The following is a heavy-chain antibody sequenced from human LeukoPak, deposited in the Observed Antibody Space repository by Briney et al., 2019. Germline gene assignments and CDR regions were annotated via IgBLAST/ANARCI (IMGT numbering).Heavy chain of an antibody. Sequence: GGSLRLSCAASGFTFSSYWMSWVRQAPGKGPEWVANIKQDGSEKYYVDSVKGRFTISRDNAKNSLYLQMNSLRAEDTAVYYCARDQNTGDYYYYYMDVWGKGTTVTISS. D-gene: IGHD2/OR15-2a*01. CDR1: GFTFSSYW. CDR2: IKQDGSEK. V-gene: IGHV3-7*01. CDR3: ARDQNTGDYYYYYMDV. J-gene: IGHJ6*03.